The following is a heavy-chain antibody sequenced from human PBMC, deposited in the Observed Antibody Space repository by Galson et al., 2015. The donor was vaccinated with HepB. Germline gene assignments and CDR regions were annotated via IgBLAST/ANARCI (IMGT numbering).Heavy chain of an antibody. D-gene: IGHD6-19*01. V-gene: IGHV3-73*01. CDR1: GFTLSDSA. CDR2: VRSKPNNYAT. Sequence: SLRLSCAASGFTLSDSAIHWVRQASGKGLEWVGRVRSKPNNYATGYTASVKGRFTISRDDSKNTAYLQMNSLKMEDTAVYYCTRWGYSIGWPFDYWGQGTLVTVSS. CDR3: TRWGYSIGWPFDY. J-gene: IGHJ4*02.